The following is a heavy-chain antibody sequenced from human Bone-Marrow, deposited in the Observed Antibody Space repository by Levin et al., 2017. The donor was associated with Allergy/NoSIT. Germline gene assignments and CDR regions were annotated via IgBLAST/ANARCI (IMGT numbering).Heavy chain of an antibody. Sequence: GGSLRLSCAASGFTFSRSGMHWARQTPGKGLEWVAVISHDRSNKWYADSVRGRFTISRDNAKNMLYLEMNSLTTEDTAVYFCARGGTGGFFDWLTRLEYWGQGTLVTVSS. CDR2: ISHDRSNK. D-gene: IGHD3-9*01. V-gene: IGHV3-30*03. CDR3: ARGGTGGFFDWLTRLEY. CDR1: GFTFSRSG. J-gene: IGHJ4*02.